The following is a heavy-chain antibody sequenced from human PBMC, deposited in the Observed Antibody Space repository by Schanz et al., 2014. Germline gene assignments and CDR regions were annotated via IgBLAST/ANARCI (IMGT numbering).Heavy chain of an antibody. CDR1: GFTFSGFW. D-gene: IGHD3-10*01. CDR3: ARPALWFGDNCFDP. Sequence: EVQLAESGGGLVQPGGSLRLSCAASGFTFSGFWMTWVRQAPGKGLEWVANIKKDGSEKYYVDSVKGRFTISRDNAKNTLYLQMNSLRAEDTAVYYCARPALWFGDNCFDPWGQGTLVTVS. J-gene: IGHJ5*02. CDR2: IKKDGSEK. V-gene: IGHV3-7*01.